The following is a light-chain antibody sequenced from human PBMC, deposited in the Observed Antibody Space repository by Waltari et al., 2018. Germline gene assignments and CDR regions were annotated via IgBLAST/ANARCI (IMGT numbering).Light chain of an antibody. CDR1: QSIGFS. V-gene: IGKV3-15*01. J-gene: IGKJ1*01. Sequence: ETVMTQSPATLSVSPGERATLSCRASQSIGFSLAWYQQKPGQAPRLLIYHASTRATGIPARFSGSGSETAFTLTISSLQSEDFAVYYCQQYNNWPPGTFGQRTKVQI. CDR2: HAS. CDR3: QQYNNWPPGT.